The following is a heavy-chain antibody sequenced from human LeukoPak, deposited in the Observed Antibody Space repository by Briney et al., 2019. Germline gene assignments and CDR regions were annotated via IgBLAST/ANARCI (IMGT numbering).Heavy chain of an antibody. CDR3: ARVRGYSGYPNWFDP. Sequence: PSETLSLTCTVSGGSISSYYWSWIRQPPGKGLELIGYIYYSGSTNYNPSLKSRVTISVDTSKNQFSLKLSSVTAADTAVYYCARVRGYSGYPNWFDPWGQGTLVTVSS. V-gene: IGHV4-59*01. CDR1: GGSISSYY. J-gene: IGHJ5*02. D-gene: IGHD5-12*01. CDR2: IYYSGST.